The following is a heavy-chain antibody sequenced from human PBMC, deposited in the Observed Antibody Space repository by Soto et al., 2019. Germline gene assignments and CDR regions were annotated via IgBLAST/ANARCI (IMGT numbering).Heavy chain of an antibody. J-gene: IGHJ4*02. CDR2: IIPILGIG. D-gene: IGHD3-10*01. V-gene: IGHV1-69*08. Sequence: QVQLVQSGAEVKKPGSSVKVSCKASGGTFSSYTISWVRQAPGQGLEWMGRIIPILGIGNYAQKFQGRVTITADKSTSTAYMELSSLRSEDTAVYYCARDVTMVRGAFDYWGQGTLVTVSS. CDR3: ARDVTMVRGAFDY. CDR1: GGTFSSYT.